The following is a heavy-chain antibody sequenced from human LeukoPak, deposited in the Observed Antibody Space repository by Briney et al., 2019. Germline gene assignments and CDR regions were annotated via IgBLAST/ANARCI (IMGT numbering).Heavy chain of an antibody. V-gene: IGHV3-7*03. D-gene: IGHD6-13*01. J-gene: IGHJ4*02. Sequence: GGSLRLSCAASGFTSSDHYMDWVRQAPGQGLEWVASIKEDGSEKHYVDSVKGRFTISRDNGKNSLYLQMNSLRAEDTAVYYCARDSGWWRFDFWGQGTLVTVSS. CDR3: ARDSGWWRFDF. CDR1: GFTSSDHY. CDR2: IKEDGSEK.